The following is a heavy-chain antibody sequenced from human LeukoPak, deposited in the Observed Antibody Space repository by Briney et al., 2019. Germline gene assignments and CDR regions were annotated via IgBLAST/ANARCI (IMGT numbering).Heavy chain of an antibody. J-gene: IGHJ3*02. CDR3: ARARFGDVFDI. Sequence: GGSLRLSCAAAGFTFSSYSMNWVRQAPGKGLEWVSYISSSSSTIYYADSVKGRFTISRDNAKNSLYLQMNSLRAEDTAVYYCARARFGDVFDIWGQGTMVTVSS. CDR2: ISSSSSTI. V-gene: IGHV3-48*01. D-gene: IGHD3-10*01. CDR1: GFTFSSYS.